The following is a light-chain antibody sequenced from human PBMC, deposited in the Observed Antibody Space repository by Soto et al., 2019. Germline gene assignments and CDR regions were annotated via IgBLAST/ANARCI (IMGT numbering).Light chain of an antibody. CDR3: QQYYSTPPWYT. CDR2: WAS. V-gene: IGKV4-1*01. CDR1: QSVLYSSNNKNY. Sequence: DIVMTQSPDSLAVSLGERATINCKSSQSVLYSSNNKNYLAWYQQKPGQPPKLLIYWASTRESGVPDRFSGSGSGTDFTLTISSLQAEDVAVYYYQQYYSTPPWYTFGQGTKLEIK. J-gene: IGKJ2*01.